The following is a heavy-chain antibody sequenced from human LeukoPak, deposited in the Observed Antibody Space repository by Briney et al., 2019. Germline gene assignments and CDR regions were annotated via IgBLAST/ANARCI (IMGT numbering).Heavy chain of an antibody. CDR2: INPNSGGT. D-gene: IGHD6-13*01. V-gene: IGHV1-2*02. CDR1: GYTFTGYY. J-gene: IGHJ4*02. CDR3: ARVDSSSWYGLW. Sequence: ASVKVSCKASGYTFTGYYMHWVRQAPGQGLEWMGWINPNSGGTNYAQKFQGRVTMTRDTSISTAYMELSRLRSDDTAVYYCARVDSSSWYGLWWVQGTLVTVSS.